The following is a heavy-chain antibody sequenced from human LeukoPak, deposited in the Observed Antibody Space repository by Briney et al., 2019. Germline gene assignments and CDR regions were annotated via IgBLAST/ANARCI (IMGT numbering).Heavy chain of an antibody. J-gene: IGHJ4*02. CDR2: IWYDGSNK. D-gene: IGHD5-12*01. CDR1: GFTFSSYG. CDR3: VRDPYEAY. V-gene: IGHV3-33*01. Sequence: GRSLRLSCAASGFTFSSYGMHWVRQAPGKGLEWVAVIWYDGSNKNYGDSVKGRFTISRDNSKNTVYLQMNSLRDEDTAVYYCVRDPYEAYWGQGTLVTVSS.